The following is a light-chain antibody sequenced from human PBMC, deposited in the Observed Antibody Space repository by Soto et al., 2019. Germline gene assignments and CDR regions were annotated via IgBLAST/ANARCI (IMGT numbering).Light chain of an antibody. V-gene: IGKV1-16*02. CDR2: DAS. CDR1: QGIAYY. J-gene: IGKJ2*01. Sequence: DIQMTQSPSSLSASVGDRVTITCRASQGIAYYLAWFQQKPGKAPKSLIYDASSLQSGVPSKFRGSGSGTDFTLTINSLQPEDFATYYCQQYKNYPYTFGQGTKLEI. CDR3: QQYKNYPYT.